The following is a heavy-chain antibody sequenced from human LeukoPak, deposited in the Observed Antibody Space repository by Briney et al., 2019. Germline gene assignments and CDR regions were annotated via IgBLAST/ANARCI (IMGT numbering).Heavy chain of an antibody. CDR2: TNPMFRSA. D-gene: IGHD2-21*01. V-gene: IGHV1-69*05. J-gene: IGHJ6*03. CDR3: ARGRVDNTVVGADPRDYYYLDF. CDR1: GGTFNTFV. Sequence: ASVKVSCKASGGTFNTFVISWVRQAPGQGLEWMGGTNPMFRSANYAQKFQGRVTITTDDSTRTAYMELRSLRSEDTAIYYCARGRVDNTVVGADPRDYYYLDFWGRGTAVTVSS.